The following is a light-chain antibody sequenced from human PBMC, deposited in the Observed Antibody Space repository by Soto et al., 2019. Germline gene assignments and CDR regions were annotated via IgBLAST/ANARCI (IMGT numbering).Light chain of an antibody. Sequence: EIVLTQSPGTLSLSPGERATLSCRASQSVSNNYLAWYQQKPGQAPRRLIYGASSRATGIPDRFSGSGSGTDFTLTISRLEPGDFAVYYCQQYGSSPTCGEGTRLEIK. CDR1: QSVSNNY. CDR3: QQYGSSPT. J-gene: IGKJ5*01. V-gene: IGKV3-20*01. CDR2: GAS.